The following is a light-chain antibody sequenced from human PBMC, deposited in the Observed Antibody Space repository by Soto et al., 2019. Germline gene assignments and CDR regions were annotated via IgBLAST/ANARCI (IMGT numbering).Light chain of an antibody. Sequence: EIVLTQSPDTLSLSPGERATLSCRATQNVARSNLAWYQHRPGQAPRLLIYGASSRATGIPDRFSGSGSGTDFTLTISRLEPEDFSVYYCHQYGTAPLTFGPGTKVDIK. CDR1: QNVARSN. CDR2: GAS. CDR3: HQYGTAPLT. J-gene: IGKJ3*01. V-gene: IGKV3-20*01.